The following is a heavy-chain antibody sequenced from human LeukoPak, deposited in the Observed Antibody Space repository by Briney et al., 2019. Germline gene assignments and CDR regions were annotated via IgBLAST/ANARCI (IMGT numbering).Heavy chain of an antibody. CDR3: AKDLYSSGWARFCDAFDI. V-gene: IGHV3-30*02. J-gene: IGHJ3*02. Sequence: GGSLRLSCAASGFTFSGYGMHWVRQAPGKGLEWVAFIRYDGSNKYYADSVKGRFTISRDNSKNTLYLQRNSLRAEDTAVYYCAKDLYSSGWARFCDAFDIWGQGTMVTVSS. CDR2: IRYDGSNK. D-gene: IGHD6-19*01. CDR1: GFTFSGYG.